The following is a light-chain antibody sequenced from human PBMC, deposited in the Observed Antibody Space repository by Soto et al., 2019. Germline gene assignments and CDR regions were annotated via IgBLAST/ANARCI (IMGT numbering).Light chain of an antibody. V-gene: IGKV4-1*01. Sequence: DVVLTQSPDSLAVSLGERATINCKSSQSVLYSSNNKNYLAWYQQKPGQPPKLLIYWASTRESGVPDRFSGSGSGTDFTLTISSLQAEDVAVYYCQQYCFPPRSFDQGTKVEIK. CDR3: QQYCFPPRS. CDR2: WAS. J-gene: IGKJ1*01. CDR1: QSVLYSSNNKNY.